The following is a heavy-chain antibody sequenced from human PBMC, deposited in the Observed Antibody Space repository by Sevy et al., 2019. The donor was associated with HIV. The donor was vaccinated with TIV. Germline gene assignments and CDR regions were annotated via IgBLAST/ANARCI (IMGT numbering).Heavy chain of an antibody. Sequence: GGSLRLSCAASGFTFDDYTMHWVRQAPGKGLEWVSLISWDGGSTYYADSVKGRFTISRDNSKNSLYLQMTSRRTENTALYYCAKEGRYSSSWQIHFDYWGQGTLVTVSS. CDR1: GFTFDDYT. CDR2: ISWDGGST. CDR3: AKEGRYSSSWQIHFDY. J-gene: IGHJ4*02. V-gene: IGHV3-43*01. D-gene: IGHD6-13*01.